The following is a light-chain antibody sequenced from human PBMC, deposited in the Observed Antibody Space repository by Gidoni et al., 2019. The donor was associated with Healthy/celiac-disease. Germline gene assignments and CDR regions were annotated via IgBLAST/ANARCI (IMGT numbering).Light chain of an antibody. CDR3: SSYTSSNTYV. CDR1: SSDVGSYDY. Sequence: QSALTQPASVSGSPGQSITISCTGTSSDVGSYDYVSWYQQHPGKAPKLMIYDVSNRPSGVSNRFSGSKSGNAASLTISGLQAEDEADYYCSSYTSSNTYVFGTGTKVTGL. CDR2: DVS. J-gene: IGLJ1*01. V-gene: IGLV2-14*01.